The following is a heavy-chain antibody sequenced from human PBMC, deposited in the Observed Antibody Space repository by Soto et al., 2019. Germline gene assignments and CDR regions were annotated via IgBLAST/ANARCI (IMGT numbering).Heavy chain of an antibody. Sequence: SETLSLTCAVSGGSISSSNWWSWVRQPPGKGLEWIGEIYHSGSTNYNPSLKSRVTISVDKSKNQFSLKLSSVTAADTAVYYWARVPINWFGELFSWLDHWGQGTLVT. V-gene: IGHV4-4*02. J-gene: IGHJ5*02. CDR1: GGSISSSNW. CDR3: ARVPINWFGELFSWLDH. D-gene: IGHD3-10*01. CDR2: IYHSGST.